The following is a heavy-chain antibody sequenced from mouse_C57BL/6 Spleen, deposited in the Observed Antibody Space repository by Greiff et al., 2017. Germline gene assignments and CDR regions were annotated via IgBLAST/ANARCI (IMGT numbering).Heavy chain of an antibody. CDR3: TIIPQGGYCDV. CDR1: GFTFSDAW. D-gene: IGHD5-1-1*01. CDR2: IRNKANNHAT. V-gene: IGHV6-6*01. J-gene: IGHJ1*03. Sequence: EVQGVESGGGLVQPGGSMKLSCAASGFTFSDAWMDWVRQSPEKGLEWVAEIRNKANNHATYYAESVKGRFTISRDDSKSSVYLQMNSLRAEDTGIYYCTIIPQGGYCDVWGTGTTVTVSS.